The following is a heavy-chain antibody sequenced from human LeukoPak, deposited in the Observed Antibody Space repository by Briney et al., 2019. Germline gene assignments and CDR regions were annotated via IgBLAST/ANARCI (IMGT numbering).Heavy chain of an antibody. J-gene: IGHJ4*02. CDR2: IHPGDSDT. D-gene: IGHD1-26*01. CDR1: GYTFTSYW. CDR3: ATLPPTAFHY. Sequence: GESLKISCKGSGYTFTSYWIGWLRQMPGKGLEWMGIIHPGDSDTRYSPSFQGQVTISADKSISTSYLQWSSLKASDTAMYYCATLPPTAFHYWGEGTPVTVSP. V-gene: IGHV5-51*01.